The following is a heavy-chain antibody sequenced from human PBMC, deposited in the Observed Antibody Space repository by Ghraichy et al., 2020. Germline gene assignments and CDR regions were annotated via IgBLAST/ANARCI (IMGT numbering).Heavy chain of an antibody. V-gene: IGHV3-30*04. CDR2: ISYDGKKE. CDR1: GFTFRIYG. D-gene: IGHD2-8*01. J-gene: IGHJ6*02. Sequence: GGSLRLSCAASGFTFRIYGMHWVRQAPGEGLEWVAAISYDGKKEYCADAVKGRFTISRDNSRNTLNLQMSSLRLEDTAVYYCAKGVSYCTDGACYSSGGLDVWGQGTTVTVSS. CDR3: AKGVSYCTDGACYSSGGLDV.